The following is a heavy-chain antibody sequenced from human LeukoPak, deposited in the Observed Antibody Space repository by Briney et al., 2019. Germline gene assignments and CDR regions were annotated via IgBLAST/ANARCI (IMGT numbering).Heavy chain of an antibody. CDR3: SGWSHSDRWFDP. J-gene: IGHJ5*02. Sequence: SQTLSLTCAISGDSVSSNSAAWNWIRQSPSRGLEWLGRTYYRSKWYNDYAVSVNSRITINPDTSKNQFSLQLNSVTPEDTAVYYCSGWSHSDRWFDPWGQGILVIVSS. CDR1: GDSVSSNSAA. CDR2: TYYRSKWYN. D-gene: IGHD6-19*01. V-gene: IGHV6-1*01.